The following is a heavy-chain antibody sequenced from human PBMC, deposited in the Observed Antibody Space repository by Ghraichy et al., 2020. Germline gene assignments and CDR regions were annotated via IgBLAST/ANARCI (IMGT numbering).Heavy chain of an antibody. CDR3: AKDLGDWDIVVVPAAIFYYGMDV. J-gene: IGHJ6*02. Sequence: GGSLRLSCAASGFTFSSYAMSWVRQAPGKGLEWVSAISGSGGSTYYADSVKGRFTISRDNSKNTLYLQMNSLRAEDTAVYYCAKDLGDWDIVVVPAAIFYYGMDVWGQGTTVTVSS. CDR2: ISGSGGST. V-gene: IGHV3-23*01. D-gene: IGHD2-2*01. CDR1: GFTFSSYA.